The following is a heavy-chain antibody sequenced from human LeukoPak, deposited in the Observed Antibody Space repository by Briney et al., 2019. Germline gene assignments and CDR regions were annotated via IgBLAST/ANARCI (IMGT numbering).Heavy chain of an antibody. CDR3: VKDFGRVRGTPDS. D-gene: IGHD3-16*01. CDR1: GFVFSIYT. CDR2: ISGSGNGGSI. Sequence: GGSLRLSCSASGFVFSIYTMYWVRQAPGKGPEYVSTISGSGNGGSIYYADSVKGRFTISKDDSKSILYLQMNGLRSEDTAVYYCVKDFGRVRGTPDSWGQGTLVTVSS. V-gene: IGHV3-64D*06. J-gene: IGHJ4*02.